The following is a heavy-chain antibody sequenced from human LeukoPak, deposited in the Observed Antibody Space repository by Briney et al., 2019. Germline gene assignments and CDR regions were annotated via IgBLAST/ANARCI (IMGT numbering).Heavy chain of an antibody. D-gene: IGHD2-21*01. Sequence: GGSLRLSRAASGFTLSDHYMDWVRQAPGKGLEWVGRTRNKANSYSTEYAASVKGRFTISRDDSKNSLYLQMNSLKTEDTAVYYCAKSDGTRHSENYNWFHPWGQGTLVIVSS. J-gene: IGHJ5*02. CDR1: GFTLSDHY. CDR3: AKSDGTRHSENYNWFHP. CDR2: TRNKANSYST. V-gene: IGHV3-72*01.